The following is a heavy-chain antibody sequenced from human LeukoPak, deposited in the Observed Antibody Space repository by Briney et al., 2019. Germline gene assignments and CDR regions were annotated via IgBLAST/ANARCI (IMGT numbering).Heavy chain of an antibody. V-gene: IGHV4-39*07. CDR1: GGSISSSSYY. CDR3: ARDNPLDIVVVPAVKDY. Sequence: QSSETLSLTCTVSGGSISSSSYYWGWIRQPPGKGLEWIGSIYYSGSTYYNPSLKSRVTISVDTSKNQFSLKLSPVTAADTAVYYCARDNPLDIVVVPAVKDYWGQGTLVTVSS. CDR2: IYYSGST. J-gene: IGHJ4*02. D-gene: IGHD2-2*01.